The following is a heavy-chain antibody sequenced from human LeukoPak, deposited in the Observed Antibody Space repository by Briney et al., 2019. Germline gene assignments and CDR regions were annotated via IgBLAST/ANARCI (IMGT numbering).Heavy chain of an antibody. J-gene: IGHJ4*02. CDR1: GFTVSSNY. V-gene: IGHV3-66*01. D-gene: IGHD6-19*01. CDR3: ARDRDSSGWYEGFDY. CDR2: IYSGGST. Sequence: GGSLRLSCAASGFTVSSNYMSWVRQAPGKGLEWVSVIYSGGSTYCADSVKGRFTISRDNSKNTLHLQMNSLRADDTAVYYCARDRDSSGWYEGFDYWGQGTLVTVSS.